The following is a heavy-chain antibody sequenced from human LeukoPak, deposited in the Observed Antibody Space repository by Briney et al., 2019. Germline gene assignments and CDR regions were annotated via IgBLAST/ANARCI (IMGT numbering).Heavy chain of an antibody. CDR3: ARQKNYDFWSGYQGTKWFDP. V-gene: IGHV7-4-1*02. Sequence: ASVKVSCKASGYTFTSYAMNWVRQAPGQGLEWMGWINTNTGNPTYAQGFTGRFVFSLDTSVSTAYLQISSLKAEDTAVYYCARQKNYDFWSGYQGTKWFDPWGQGTLVTVSS. CDR1: GYTFTSYA. CDR2: INTNTGNP. D-gene: IGHD3-3*01. J-gene: IGHJ5*02.